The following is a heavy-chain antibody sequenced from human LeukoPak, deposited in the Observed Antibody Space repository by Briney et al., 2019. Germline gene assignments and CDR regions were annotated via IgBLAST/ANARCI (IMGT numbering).Heavy chain of an antibody. CDR3: ARDFRRTAMAYFDY. CDR2: IYYSGST. CDR1: GGSISSGGYY. V-gene: IGHV4-31*03. J-gene: IGHJ4*02. Sequence: PSETLSLTCTVSGGSISSGGYYWSWIRQHPGKGLEWIGYIYYSGSTYYNPSLKSRVTISVDTSKNQFSLKLSSVTAADTAVYYCARDFRRTAMAYFDYWGQGTLVTVSS. D-gene: IGHD5-18*01.